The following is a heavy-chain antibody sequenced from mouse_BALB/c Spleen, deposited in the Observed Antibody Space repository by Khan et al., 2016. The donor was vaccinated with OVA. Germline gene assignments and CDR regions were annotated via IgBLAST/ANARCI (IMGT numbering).Heavy chain of an antibody. CDR2: ISTYYGDA. CDR3: GRESGHYRFAY. D-gene: IGHD2-1*01. CDR1: GYTFTDFA. V-gene: IGHV1S137*01. J-gene: IGHJ3*01. Sequence: VQLVESGAELVRPGVSVKISCKGSGYTFTDFAMHWVKQSHAKSLEWIGVISTYYGDANYNQNFKGKATMNVDKSSSTAYMGLARLTSEDSAIYYCGRESGHYRFAYWGQGTLVTVSA.